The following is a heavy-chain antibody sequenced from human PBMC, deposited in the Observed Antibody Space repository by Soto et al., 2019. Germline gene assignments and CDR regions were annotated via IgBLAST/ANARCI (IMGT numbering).Heavy chain of an antibody. CDR3: ARVGGTVTSDY. CDR2: IYYDGNNK. V-gene: IGHV3-33*01. J-gene: IGHJ4*02. D-gene: IGHD4-17*01. CDR1: GFTFSAYG. Sequence: QVHLVESGGGVVQPGRSLRLSCAASGFTFSAYGMRWVRQAPGKGLEWLAMIYYDGNNKYYAPSVEGRFTISRDNSKNTLYLQMNSLRVEDTAVYYCARVGGTVTSDYWGQGTLVIVSS.